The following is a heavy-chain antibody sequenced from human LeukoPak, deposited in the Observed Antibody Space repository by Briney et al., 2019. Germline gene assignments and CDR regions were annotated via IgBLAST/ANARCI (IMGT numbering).Heavy chain of an antibody. V-gene: IGHV1-69*04. Sequence: ASVKVSCKASGGTFSSYAISWVRQAPGQGLEWMGRIIPIFGIANYAQKFQGRVTITADKSTSTAYMELSSLRSEDTAVYYCAREGCYYDSSGLLHYYYYGMDVWGQGTTVTVSS. J-gene: IGHJ6*02. D-gene: IGHD3-22*01. CDR3: AREGCYYDSSGLLHYYYYGMDV. CDR2: IIPIFGIA. CDR1: GGTFSSYA.